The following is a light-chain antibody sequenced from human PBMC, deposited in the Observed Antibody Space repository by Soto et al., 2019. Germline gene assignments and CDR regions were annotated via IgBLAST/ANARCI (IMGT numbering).Light chain of an antibody. Sequence: QSVLTQPASVSGSPGQSITISCTGTNSDVGGYNYVSWYQQHPGKAPKLIIYEVNDRPSGVSNRFSGSKSGNTASLTISGLQAEDEADYYCSSYTASATVFGGGTKLTVL. CDR2: EVN. CDR1: NSDVGGYNY. J-gene: IGLJ3*02. V-gene: IGLV2-14*01. CDR3: SSYTASATV.